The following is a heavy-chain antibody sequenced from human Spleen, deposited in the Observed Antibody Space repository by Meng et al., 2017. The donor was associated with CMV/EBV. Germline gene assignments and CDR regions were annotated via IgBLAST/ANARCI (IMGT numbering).Heavy chain of an antibody. D-gene: IGHD3-16*01. J-gene: IGHJ5*01. V-gene: IGHV3-33*01. CDR1: GFTFTTYA. CDR3: ARGIHYVWGGYEHDS. CDR2: IWYDGSNK. Sequence: SGFTFTTYAMHWVRQAPGKGLEWVAVIWYDGSNKYYADSVRGRFTISRDNSKNTLYLQMNSLRVEDTAVYYCARGIHYVWGGYEHDSWGQGTLVTVSS.